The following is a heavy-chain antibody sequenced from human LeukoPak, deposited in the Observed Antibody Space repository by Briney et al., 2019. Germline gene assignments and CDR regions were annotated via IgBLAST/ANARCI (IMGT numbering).Heavy chain of an antibody. CDR3: ARGAAAGTWRFDY. Sequence: PSETLPLTCTVSGGSISSYYWSWIRQPPGKGLEWIGYIYYSGSTNYNPSLKSRVTISVDTSKNQFSLKLSSVTAADTAVYYCARGAAAGTWRFDYWGQGTLVTVSS. D-gene: IGHD6-13*01. V-gene: IGHV4-59*08. CDR2: IYYSGST. CDR1: GGSISSYY. J-gene: IGHJ4*02.